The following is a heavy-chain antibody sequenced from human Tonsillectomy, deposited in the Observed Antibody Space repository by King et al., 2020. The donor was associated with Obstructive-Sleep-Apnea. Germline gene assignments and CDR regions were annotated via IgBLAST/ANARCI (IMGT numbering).Heavy chain of an antibody. J-gene: IGHJ6*02. V-gene: IGHV2-5*02. CDR2: IYWDDDK. Sequence: ITLKESGPTLVKPTQTLTLTCTFSGFSLSTSGVGVGWIRQPPGKALEWLALIYWDDDKRYSPSLKSRVTITKDTSKNQVVLTMTNMDPMDTATYYCAHMGGLGYCSGGSCNGMDVWGQGTTVTVSS. CDR1: GFSLSTSGVG. CDR3: AHMGGLGYCSGGSCNGMDV. D-gene: IGHD2-15*01.